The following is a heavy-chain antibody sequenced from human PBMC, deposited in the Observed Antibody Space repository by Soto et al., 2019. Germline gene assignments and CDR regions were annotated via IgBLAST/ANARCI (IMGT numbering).Heavy chain of an antibody. CDR2: MNEYGGTT. J-gene: IGHJ6*02. CDR1: VFTFSSYW. D-gene: IGHD3-10*01. CDR3: ASDPSGREDV. V-gene: IGHV3-74*01. Sequence: PGGSLRLSCAASVFTFSSYWMHWVRQAPGKGLVWVSRMNEYGGTTDYADSVKGRFTISRDNSKNTLYLQMNSLRVEDTAVYYCASDPSGREDVWGQGTXVTVSS.